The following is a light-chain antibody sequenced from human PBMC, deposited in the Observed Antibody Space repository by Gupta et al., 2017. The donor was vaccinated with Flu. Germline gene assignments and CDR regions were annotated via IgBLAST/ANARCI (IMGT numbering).Light chain of an antibody. CDR1: SSDVGAYNY. V-gene: IGLV2-14*01. CDR3: SSYTSSSSLRM. Sequence: QSALTQPASVSGSPGQSITISCTGTSSDVGAYNYVSWYQHHPGKAPKLIIYEVSNRPSGVSNRFSGSKSGNTASLTISGLQAEDEAHYYGSSYTSSSSLRMFGGGTKLTVL. J-gene: IGLJ3*02. CDR2: EVS.